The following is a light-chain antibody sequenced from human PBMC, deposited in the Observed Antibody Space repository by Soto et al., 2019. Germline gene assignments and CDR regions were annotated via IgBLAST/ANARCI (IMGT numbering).Light chain of an antibody. Sequence: AIQLTQSPSSLSAAVGDRVTITCRASQDIRGALAWYQQKPGKAPKILIYDVSTLESGVPSRFSGRSSGTGFTLTISTLQPLDFASYYCQQFNSYPITFGQGTRLEIK. CDR1: QDIRGA. CDR2: DVS. V-gene: IGKV1-13*02. CDR3: QQFNSYPIT. J-gene: IGKJ5*01.